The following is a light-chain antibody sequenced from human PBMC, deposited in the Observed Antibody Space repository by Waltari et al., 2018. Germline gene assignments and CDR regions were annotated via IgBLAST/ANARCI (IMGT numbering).Light chain of an antibody. CDR2: EVS. CDR3: SSYTSSSTEV. Sequence: QSALTQPASVSGSPGQSITISCTGTSSDVGGYNYVSWYQQHPGKAPKLMIDEVSNRPSGVSNRLSGSKSGNTASLTISGLQAEDEADYYCSSYTSSSTEVFGGGTKLTVL. CDR1: SSDVGGYNY. V-gene: IGLV2-14*01. J-gene: IGLJ2*01.